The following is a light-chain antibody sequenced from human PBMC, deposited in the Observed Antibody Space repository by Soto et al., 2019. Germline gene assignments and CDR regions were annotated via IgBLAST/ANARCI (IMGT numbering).Light chain of an antibody. CDR2: RAS. CDR1: QSLSGNY. J-gene: IGKJ1*01. V-gene: IGKV3-20*01. CDR3: QHYGASPWT. Sequence: VVKLSPGAVSLNKRERATLSCRASQSLSGNYLAWYQQKPGQAPRVLIYRASIRATGISDRFSGSGSGTDFTLTISRLEPEDFAVYYCQHYGASPWTFCQRTNV.